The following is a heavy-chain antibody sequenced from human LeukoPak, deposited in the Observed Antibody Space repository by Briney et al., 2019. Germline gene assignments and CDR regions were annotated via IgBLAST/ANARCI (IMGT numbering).Heavy chain of an antibody. CDR2: VSYTGST. CDR3: ARDCGGSGCQRFVY. CDR1: GGSLSNYY. V-gene: IGHV4-59*01. J-gene: IGHJ4*02. Sequence: SETLSLTCTVSGGSLSNYYWSWIRQPPGKGLEWIGYVSYTGSTNYNPSLRSRLTMSVDTSTNQFSLKLSSVTAADTAVYYCARDCGGSGCQRFVYWGQGTLVTVSS. D-gene: IGHD6-19*01.